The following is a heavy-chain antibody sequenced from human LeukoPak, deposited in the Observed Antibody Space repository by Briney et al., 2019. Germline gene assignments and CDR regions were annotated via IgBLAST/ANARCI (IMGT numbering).Heavy chain of an antibody. Sequence: ASVKVSCKASGYTFTDYYVHWVRQAPGQGLEWVGLINPNSGGTHYAQKFQGRVAMTRDTSISTAYMEPSRLRSDDTALYYCARDISGSYDCWGQGTLVTVSS. CDR2: INPNSGGT. D-gene: IGHD1-26*01. V-gene: IGHV1-2*02. CDR1: GYTFTDYY. J-gene: IGHJ4*02. CDR3: ARDISGSYDC.